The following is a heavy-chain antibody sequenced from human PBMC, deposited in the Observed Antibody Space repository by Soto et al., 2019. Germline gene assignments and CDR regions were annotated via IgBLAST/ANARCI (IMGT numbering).Heavy chain of an antibody. CDR3: ATPLSDPWNGSYRQIDY. CDR1: GFTFSSYA. D-gene: IGHD3-3*01. Sequence: PGGSLRLSCVASGFTFSSYALGWVRQAPGKXLEWVSGISGSGDNTYYADSVKGRFTISRDNPKKTLYLQMNTLRADDTALYYCATPLSDPWNGSYRQIDYWGQGTLVTVSS. J-gene: IGHJ4*02. CDR2: ISGSGDNT. V-gene: IGHV3-23*01.